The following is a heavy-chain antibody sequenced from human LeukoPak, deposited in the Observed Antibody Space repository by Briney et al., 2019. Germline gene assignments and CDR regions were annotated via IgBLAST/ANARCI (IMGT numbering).Heavy chain of an antibody. V-gene: IGHV3-48*01. Sequence: GGSLRLSCGASGLTLSTYSMNWVRQAPGEGAEWVSYISSDSGARYYADSVRGRFTIFRDNAKNSLYLQMNSLRAEDTAVYYCARATQPGFDPWGQGTLVTVSS. CDR3: ARATQPGFDP. D-gene: IGHD2-15*01. J-gene: IGHJ5*02. CDR1: GLTLSTYS. CDR2: ISSDSGAR.